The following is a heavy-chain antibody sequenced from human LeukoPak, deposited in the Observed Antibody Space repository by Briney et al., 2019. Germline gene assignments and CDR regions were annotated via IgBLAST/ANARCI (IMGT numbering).Heavy chain of an antibody. CDR1: ADRITSYW. CDR3: ARRPLHSQNWLAP. J-gene: IGHJ5*02. Sequence: TPGQSLKISCKGYADRITSYWVGWVRQMPGKGLEWMGFIFPGDSDTRYSPSIQGQVTISVDRSISTAYLQWSSLKASDTAIYYCARRPLHSQNWLAPWGQGTLVTVSS. CDR2: IFPGDSDT. V-gene: IGHV5-51*03.